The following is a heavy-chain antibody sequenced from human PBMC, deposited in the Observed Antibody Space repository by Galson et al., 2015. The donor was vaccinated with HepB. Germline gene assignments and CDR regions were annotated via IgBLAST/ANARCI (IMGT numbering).Heavy chain of an antibody. V-gene: IGHV3-30*18. CDR1: GFTFSSYG. D-gene: IGHD1-26*01. CDR2: ISYDGSNK. Sequence: SLRLSCAASGFTFSSYGMHWVRQAPGKGLEWVAVISYDGSNKYYADSVKGRFTISRDNSKNTLYLQMNSLRAEDTAVYYCAKVSGQPQAHPDYWGQGTLVTVSS. J-gene: IGHJ4*02. CDR3: AKVSGQPQAHPDY.